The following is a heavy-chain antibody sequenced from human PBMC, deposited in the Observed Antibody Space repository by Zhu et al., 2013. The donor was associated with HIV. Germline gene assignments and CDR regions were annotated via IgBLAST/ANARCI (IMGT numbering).Heavy chain of an antibody. CDR2: IYHSGST. J-gene: IGHJ5*01. V-gene: IGHV4-38-2*02. CDR3: ARVGELGTTGT. Sequence: VQLQESGPGLVKPSETLSLTCTVSGYSISSDYYWGWIRQPPGKGLEWIGSIYHSGSTYYNPSLKSRVTISVDRSKNQFSLSLNSVTAADTAVYYCARVGELGTTGTWGQGTLVTVSS. D-gene: IGHD1-1*01. CDR1: GYSISSDYY.